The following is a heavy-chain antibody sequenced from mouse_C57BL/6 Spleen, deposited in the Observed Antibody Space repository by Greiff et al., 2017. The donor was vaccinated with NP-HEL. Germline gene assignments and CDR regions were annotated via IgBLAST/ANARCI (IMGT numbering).Heavy chain of an antibody. V-gene: IGHV3-2*02. Sequence: DVQLQESGPGLVKPSQSLSLTCTVTGYSITSGYGWNWIRQFPGNKLEWMGYISYSGSTNYNPSLNSRISITRDTSKNQFFLQLNSVTTEDTATYYCARTARKKYWGQGTTLTDYS. D-gene: IGHD1-2*01. CDR1: GYSITSGYG. CDR3: ARTARKKY. CDR2: ISYSGST. J-gene: IGHJ2*01.